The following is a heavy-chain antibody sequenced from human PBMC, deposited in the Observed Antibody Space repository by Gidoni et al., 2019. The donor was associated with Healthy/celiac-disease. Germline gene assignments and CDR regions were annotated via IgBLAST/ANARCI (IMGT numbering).Heavy chain of an antibody. CDR1: GFTFSSYG. V-gene: IGHV3-30*18. J-gene: IGHJ4*02. CDR2: ISYDGSNK. CDR3: AKDTRGSSWCFDY. Sequence: QVQLVESGGGVVQPGRSLRLSCAASGFTFSSYGMHWVRQAPGKGLEWVAVISYDGSNKYYADSVKGRFTISRDNSKNTLYLQMNSLRAEDTAVYYCAKDTRGSSWCFDYWGQGTLVTVSS. D-gene: IGHD6-13*01.